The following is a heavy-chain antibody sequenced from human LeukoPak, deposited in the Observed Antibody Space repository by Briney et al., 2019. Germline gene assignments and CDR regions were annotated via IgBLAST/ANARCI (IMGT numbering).Heavy chain of an antibody. J-gene: IGHJ5*02. V-gene: IGHV3-74*01. CDR3: ARGTRGFDP. CDR2: INTDGSTT. D-gene: IGHD2-2*01. CDR1: GFTLSSYW. Sequence: GGSLRLSCAASGFTLSSYWMYWVRQAPGKGLVWVSRINTDGSTTNYADSVKGRFTISRDNAKNTLFLQMNSLRLEDTAVYYCARGTRGFDPWGQGTLVAVSS.